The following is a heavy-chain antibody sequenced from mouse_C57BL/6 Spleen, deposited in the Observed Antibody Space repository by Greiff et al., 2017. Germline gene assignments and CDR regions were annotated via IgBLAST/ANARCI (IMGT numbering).Heavy chain of an antibody. Sequence: QVTLKVSGPGILQSSQTLSLTCSFSGFSLSTSGMGVSWIRQPSGKGLEWLAHIYWDDDKRYNPSLKSRLKISKDTSRNQVFLKITSVDTADTATYYCARRTYYYGSSYGYFDVWGTGTTVTVSS. CDR2: IYWDDDK. CDR3: ARRTYYYGSSYGYFDV. V-gene: IGHV8-12*01. J-gene: IGHJ1*03. CDR1: GFSLSTSGMG. D-gene: IGHD1-1*01.